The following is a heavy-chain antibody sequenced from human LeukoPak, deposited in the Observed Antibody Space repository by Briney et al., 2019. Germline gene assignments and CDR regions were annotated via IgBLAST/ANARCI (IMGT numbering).Heavy chain of an antibody. J-gene: IGHJ5*02. CDR3: ARQIVGATNWFDP. CDR1: RYTFTSYA. D-gene: IGHD1-26*01. Sequence: ASVKVSRLASRYTFTSYAIIWVRQAPGQGLEWMGWISANNGNTNYAQKLQGRVTMTTDTSTSTGYMELRTLTSDETGVYYCARQIVGATNWFDPWGEGSLVTVSS. CDR2: ISANNGNT. V-gene: IGHV1-18*01.